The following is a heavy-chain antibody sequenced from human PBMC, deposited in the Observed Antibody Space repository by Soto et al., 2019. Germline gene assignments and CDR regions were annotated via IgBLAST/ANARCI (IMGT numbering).Heavy chain of an antibody. CDR2: IYPGDHET. V-gene: IGHV5-51*01. J-gene: IGHJ6*02. CDR1: GYTFSNFW. CDR3: AASIFYYGMDV. Sequence: GESLKISCQSSGYTFSNFWIGWVRQLPGKGLEWMGIIYPGDHETRYSPSFQGQVTISADKSITTTYLQWSSLKASDTAIYYCAASIFYYGMDVWGQGTTVTVSS.